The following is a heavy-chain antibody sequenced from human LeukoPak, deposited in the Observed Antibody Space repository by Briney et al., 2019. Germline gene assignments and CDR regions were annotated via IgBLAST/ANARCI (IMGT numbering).Heavy chain of an antibody. CDR1: GGSISSSSYY. CDR3: ARQAGGNSVYGFAFDI. J-gene: IGHJ3*02. Sequence: SETLSLTCTVSGGSISSSSYYWGWIRQPPGKGLEWIGSIYYSGSTYYNPSLKSRVTISVDTSKNQFSLKLSSVTAADTAVYYCARQAGGNSVYGFAFDIWGRGTMVTVSS. CDR2: IYYSGST. V-gene: IGHV4-39*01. D-gene: IGHD4-23*01.